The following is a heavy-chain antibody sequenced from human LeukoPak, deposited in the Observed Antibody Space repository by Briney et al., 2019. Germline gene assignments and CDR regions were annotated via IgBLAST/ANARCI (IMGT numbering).Heavy chain of an antibody. CDR3: GRVSDYCTGGSCYSDY. V-gene: IGHV3-21*01. D-gene: IGHD2-15*01. J-gene: IGHJ4*02. CDR1: GFTFSGYI. CDR2: ISNSGLYI. Sequence: GGSLRLSCAASGFTFSGYIMNWVRQAPGKGLEWVSSISNSGLYIYYADSLKGRFTISRDNAKNSVSLQINSLRADDTAVYYCGRVSDYCTGGSCYSDYWGQGTLVTVSS.